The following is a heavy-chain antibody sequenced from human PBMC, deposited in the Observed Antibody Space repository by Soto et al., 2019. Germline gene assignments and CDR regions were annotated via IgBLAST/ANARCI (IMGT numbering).Heavy chain of an antibody. CDR3: AKDVVVGATPGLGDYYYYYGMDV. Sequence: QVQLVVSGGGVVQPGRSLRLSCAASGFTFSSYGMHWVRQDPGKGLEWVALISYDGSNKYYADSVKGRFTISRDNSKNTLYLQMNSLRAEDTAVYYCAKDVVVGATPGLGDYYYYYGMDVWGQGTTVTVSS. CDR2: ISYDGSNK. J-gene: IGHJ6*02. V-gene: IGHV3-30*18. D-gene: IGHD1-26*01. CDR1: GFTFSSYG.